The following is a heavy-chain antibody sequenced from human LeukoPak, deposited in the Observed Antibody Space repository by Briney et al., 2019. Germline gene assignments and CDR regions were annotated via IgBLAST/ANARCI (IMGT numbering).Heavy chain of an antibody. CDR1: PDTFTRYG. D-gene: IGHD6-13*01. CDR3: ARVSRQQLAFNAFDI. J-gene: IGHJ3*02. V-gene: IGHV1-18*01. Sequence: ASVKVSCKASPDTFTRYGITWVRQAPGQGLEWMGWIRAYNGDTNYAQKFQGRVTMTTDTSTSTAYMELRSLRSDDTAVYYCARVSRQQLAFNAFDIWGQGTMVTVSS. CDR2: IRAYNGDT.